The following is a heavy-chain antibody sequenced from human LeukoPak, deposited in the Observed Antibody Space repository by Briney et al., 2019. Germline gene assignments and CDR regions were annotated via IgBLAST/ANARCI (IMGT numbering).Heavy chain of an antibody. CDR3: ASYRAAASVDY. V-gene: IGHV4-34*01. CDR2: INHSGST. CDR1: GGSSSGYY. J-gene: IGHJ4*02. D-gene: IGHD2-15*01. Sequence: SETLSLTCAVYGGSSSGYYWSWIREPPGKGLEWIGEINHSGSTNYNPSLKSRVTISVDTSKNQFSLKLSSVTAADTAVYYCASYRAAASVDYWGQGTLVTVSS.